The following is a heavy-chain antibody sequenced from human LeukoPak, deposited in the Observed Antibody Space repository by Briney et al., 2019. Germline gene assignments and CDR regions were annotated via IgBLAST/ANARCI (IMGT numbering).Heavy chain of an antibody. J-gene: IGHJ4*02. CDR1: GFTFSTCA. D-gene: IGHD6-19*01. V-gene: IGHV3-30-3*01. CDR3: ARGRSAVAGGFDY. Sequence: GGSLRLSCAASGFTFSTCAMHWVRQAPGKGLEWVAVISYDGSNKYYADSVKGRFTISRDSSKNTLYLQMNSLRAEDTAVYYCARGRSAVAGGFDYWGQGTLVTVSS. CDR2: ISYDGSNK.